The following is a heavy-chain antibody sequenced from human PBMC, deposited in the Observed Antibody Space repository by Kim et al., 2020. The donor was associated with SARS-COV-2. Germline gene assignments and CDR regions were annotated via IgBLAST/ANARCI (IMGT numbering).Heavy chain of an antibody. D-gene: IGHD6-19*01. CDR3: TREAYSSGWYGSYYFDY. V-gene: IGHV3-49*02. J-gene: IGHJ4*02. Sequence: VKGRFTISRDDSKSIAYLQMNSLKTEDTAVYYCTREAYSSGWYGSYYFDYWGQGTLVTVSS.